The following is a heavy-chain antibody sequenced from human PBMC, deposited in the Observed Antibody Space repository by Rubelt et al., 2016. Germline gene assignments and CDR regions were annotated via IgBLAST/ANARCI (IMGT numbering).Heavy chain of an antibody. D-gene: IGHD3-22*01. CDR1: GGSFSGYY. CDR3: ARSYYDSSGYFGESDY. V-gene: IGHV4-34*01. J-gene: IGHJ4*02. Sequence: QVQLQQWGAGLLKPSETLSLTCAVYGGSFSGYYWSWIRQPPGKGLEWIGEINHSGSTNYNPSLKSRVTISVDTSKNQFSLKLSSVTAADTAVYYCARSYYDSSGYFGESDYWGQGTLVTVSS. CDR2: INHSGST.